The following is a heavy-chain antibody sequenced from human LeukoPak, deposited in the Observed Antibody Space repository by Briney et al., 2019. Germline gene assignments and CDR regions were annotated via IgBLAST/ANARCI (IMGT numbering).Heavy chain of an antibody. V-gene: IGHV3-15*01. CDR2: IKRITYGGAT. CDR3: TTADDYYGSGGFIGPFDY. Sequence: GGSLRLSCAASGFSFSNAWMSWVRQAPGKGLEWVARIKRITYGGATDYAAPVKGRFSISRDDSDNALFLQMNSLRIEDTAVYYCTTADDYYGSGGFIGPFDYWGQGTLVTVSS. J-gene: IGHJ4*02. D-gene: IGHD3-10*01. CDR1: GFSFSNAW.